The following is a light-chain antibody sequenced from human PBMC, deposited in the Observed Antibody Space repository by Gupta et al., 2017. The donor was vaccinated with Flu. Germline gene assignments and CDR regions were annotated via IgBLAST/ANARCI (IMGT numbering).Light chain of an antibody. J-gene: IGKJ5*01. Sequence: GDRVTITCRARQGISSFLAWYQRQPGKAPTLLIYAASTLQSGVPSRFSGSGSGTEFTLTISSLQPEDFATYYCQQIDSYPITFGQGTRLEMK. V-gene: IGKV1-9*01. CDR1: QGISSF. CDR3: QQIDSYPIT. CDR2: AAS.